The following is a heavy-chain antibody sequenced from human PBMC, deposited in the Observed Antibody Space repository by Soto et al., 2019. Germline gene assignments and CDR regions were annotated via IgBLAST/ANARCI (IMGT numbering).Heavy chain of an antibody. D-gene: IGHD4-17*01. V-gene: IGHV3-21*01. J-gene: IGHJ6*02. CDR3: ARKGYGDYGGMDV. CDR2: IRSDRSYI. Sequence: PGVSLRLSCAASGCIFSSYSMNWVRQVPGKGLEWVSSIRSDRSYIYHSDSVKGRFTVSRDNAKNSLYLQMNSLRAEDTAVYYCARKGYGDYGGMDVWGQGTTVTVSS. CDR1: GCIFSSYS.